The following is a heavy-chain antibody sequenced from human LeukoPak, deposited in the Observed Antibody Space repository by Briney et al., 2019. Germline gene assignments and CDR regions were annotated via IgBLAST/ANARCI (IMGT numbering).Heavy chain of an antibody. Sequence: GGSLRLSCAASGFIFSDYNMHWVRQVPGKGLEWVSIISGDGGRTSYADSVKGRVTISRDNSKNSLYLQMNSLRTEDTAFYYCAKDVSGSIDSWGQGTLVTLSS. CDR2: ISGDGGRT. CDR1: GFIFSDYN. V-gene: IGHV3-43*02. CDR3: AKDVSGSIDS. D-gene: IGHD5/OR15-5a*01. J-gene: IGHJ4*02.